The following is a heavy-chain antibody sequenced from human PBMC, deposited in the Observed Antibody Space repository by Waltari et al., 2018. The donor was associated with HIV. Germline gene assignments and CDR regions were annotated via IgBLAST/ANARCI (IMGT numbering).Heavy chain of an antibody. CDR1: VGSFTGHY. D-gene: IGHD2-21*02. Sequence: QVDLQQWGTGLLKPSETLSRTCAVYVGSFTGHYRRWIRETPAEGLQWIGEMNDGGKSNYNPTLKCRAVMTIDPSKKQFSLKLKSVTAADTGVYYCARGPRPSTVTAPGWYFDLWGRGTLVTVSS. J-gene: IGHJ2*01. V-gene: IGHV4-34*02. CDR2: MNDGGKS. CDR3: ARGPRPSTVTAPGWYFDL.